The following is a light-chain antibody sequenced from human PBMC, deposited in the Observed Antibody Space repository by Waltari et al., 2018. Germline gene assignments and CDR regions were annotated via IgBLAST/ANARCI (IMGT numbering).Light chain of an antibody. CDR3: SSYTSSSTPWV. Sequence: QSALTQPASVSGSPGQSITISCTGTSSDVGGYNYVSWYQQHPGKAPKLMLYEVSNRASGVSNRFSGSKSGNTAALTSSGLQAEDEADDYCSSYTSSSTPWVFGGGTKLTVL. CDR1: SSDVGGYNY. J-gene: IGLJ3*02. CDR2: EVS. V-gene: IGLV2-14*01.